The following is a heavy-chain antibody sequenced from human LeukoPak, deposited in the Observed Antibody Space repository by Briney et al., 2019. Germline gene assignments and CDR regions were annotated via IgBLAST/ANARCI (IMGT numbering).Heavy chain of an antibody. CDR2: TYYRSKWYN. CDR1: GDSVSSNSAA. V-gene: IGHV6-1*01. D-gene: IGHD1-20*01. CDR3: ARGLDNWNVYIFDN. J-gene: IGHJ4*02. Sequence: SQTLSLTCAISGDSVSSNSAAWNWVRQSPSRGLEWLGRTYYRSKWYNDYAVSVKSRITINPDTSKNQFSLKLSSVTAADTAVYYCARGLDNWNVYIFDNWGLGTLVTVSS.